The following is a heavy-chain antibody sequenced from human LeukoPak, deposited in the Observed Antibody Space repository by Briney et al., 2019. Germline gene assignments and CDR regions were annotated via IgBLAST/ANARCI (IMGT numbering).Heavy chain of an antibody. D-gene: IGHD2-15*01. CDR1: GFTFSSFA. J-gene: IGHJ5*02. V-gene: IGHV3-23*01. CDR2: ISGGGSNT. Sequence: PGGSLRLSCAASGFTFSSFAMSWVRQAPGKGLEWVSAISGGGSNTYSADSVKGRFTISRDNSKNTLHLQMNSLRAEDTAVYYCARDQRYCSGGGFYGWFDPWGQGTLVTVSS. CDR3: ARDQRYCSGGGFYGWFDP.